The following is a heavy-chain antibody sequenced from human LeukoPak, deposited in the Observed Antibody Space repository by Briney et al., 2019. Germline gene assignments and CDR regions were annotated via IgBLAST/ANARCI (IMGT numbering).Heavy chain of an antibody. Sequence: ASVKVSCKASGGTFSSYAMSWVRQAPGQGLEWMGGIIPIFGTANYAQKFQGKVTITTDESTSTAYMELSSLRSEDTAVYYCARAKGTRTNAFDIWGQGTMVTVSS. CDR1: GGTFSSYA. V-gene: IGHV1-69*05. J-gene: IGHJ3*02. CDR3: ARAKGTRTNAFDI. CDR2: IIPIFGTA. D-gene: IGHD1/OR15-1a*01.